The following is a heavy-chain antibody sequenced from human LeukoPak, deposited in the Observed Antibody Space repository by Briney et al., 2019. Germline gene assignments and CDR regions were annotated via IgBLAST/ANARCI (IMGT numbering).Heavy chain of an antibody. CDR3: ARQSSGYSYYFDY. CDR2: IYYSGST. CDR1: GGSISSSSYY. J-gene: IGHJ4*02. Sequence: SETLSLTCTVSGGSISSSSYYWGWIRQPPGKGLEWIGSIYYSGSTYYNPSLKSRVTISVDTSKNQFSLKLSSVTAADTAVYYCARQSSGYSYYFDYWGQGTLVTVSS. V-gene: IGHV4-39*07. D-gene: IGHD3-22*01.